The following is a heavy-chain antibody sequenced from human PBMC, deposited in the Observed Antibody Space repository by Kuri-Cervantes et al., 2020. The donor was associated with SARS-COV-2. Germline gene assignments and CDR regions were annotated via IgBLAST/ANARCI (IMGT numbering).Heavy chain of an antibody. D-gene: IGHD3-3*01. J-gene: IGHJ6*03. CDR2: MNPNSGNT. CDR1: GYIFTSYD. Sequence: ASVKVSCKASGYIFTSYDINWVRQATGQGLEWMGWMNPNSGNTGYAQKFQGRVTMTRNTSISTAYMELSSLRSEDTAVYYCAKGGLGITIFGVVTNSNYYYYYMDVWGKGTTVTVSS. CDR3: AKGGLGITIFGVVTNSNYYYYYMDV. V-gene: IGHV1-8*01.